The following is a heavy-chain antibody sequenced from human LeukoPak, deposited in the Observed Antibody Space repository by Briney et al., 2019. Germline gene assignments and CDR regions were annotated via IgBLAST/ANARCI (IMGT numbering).Heavy chain of an antibody. J-gene: IGHJ4*02. CDR1: AYDFTGYY. V-gene: IGHV1-2*06. CDR3: AKDRDGADRIVL. Sequence: ASVKVSCKVVAYDFTGYYIHCVRQAPGQGPEWMGRLNPNTGHAVYAFKFQGRVTITRDTSSNTAYMEVTRLTTDDTALYYCAKDRDGADRIVLWGQGTLVTVSS. D-gene: IGHD5-24*01. CDR2: LNPNTGHA.